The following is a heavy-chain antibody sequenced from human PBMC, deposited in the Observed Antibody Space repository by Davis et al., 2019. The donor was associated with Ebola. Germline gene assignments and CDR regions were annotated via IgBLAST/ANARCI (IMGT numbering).Heavy chain of an antibody. V-gene: IGHV3-21*01. D-gene: IGHD5-24*01. Sequence: GGSLRLSCAASGFTFSSYSMNWVRQAPGKGLEWVSSISSSSSYIYYADSVKGRFTISRDNAKNSLYLQMNSLRAEDTAVYYCARDRPPLATGLDYWGQGTLVTVSS. CDR1: GFTFSSYS. J-gene: IGHJ4*02. CDR3: ARDRPPLATGLDY. CDR2: ISSSSSYI.